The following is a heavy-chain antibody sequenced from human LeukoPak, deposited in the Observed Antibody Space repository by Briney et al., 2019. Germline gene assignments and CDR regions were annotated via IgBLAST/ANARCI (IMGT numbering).Heavy chain of an antibody. V-gene: IGHV1-69*13. CDR1: GGTFSSYA. CDR3: ARIYINYYGSGLDV. CDR2: IIPIFGTA. D-gene: IGHD3-10*01. J-gene: IGHJ6*04. Sequence: ASVKVSCKASGGTFSSYAISWVRQAPGQGLEWMGGIIPIFGTANYAQKFQGRVTITADESTSTAYMELSSQRSEDTAVYYCARIYINYYGSGLDVWGKGTTVTISS.